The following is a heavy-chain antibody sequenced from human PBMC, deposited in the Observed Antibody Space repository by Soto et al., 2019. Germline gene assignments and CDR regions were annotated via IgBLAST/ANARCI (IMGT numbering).Heavy chain of an antibody. J-gene: IGHJ6*02. V-gene: IGHV1-58*02. CDR1: GSGFIRSG. D-gene: IGHD2-15*01. CDR3: SADRPDIGVGWWV. Sequence: SVKVSSKASGSGFIRSGIQWVRQAHGQRLEWIGWIVVASGQTNYAQNFRGRVAITRDTSTATAYIELTGLTSEDTAVYFCSADRPDIGVGWWVWGQGTTVTVSS. CDR2: IVVASGQT.